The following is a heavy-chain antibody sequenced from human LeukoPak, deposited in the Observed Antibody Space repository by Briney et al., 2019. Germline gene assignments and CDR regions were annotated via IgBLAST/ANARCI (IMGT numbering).Heavy chain of an antibody. D-gene: IGHD3-16*01. V-gene: IGHV4-39*01. J-gene: IGHJ4*02. Sequence: PSETLSLTCTVSGGSISSSSYYWGWIRQPPGKGLEWIGSIYYSGSTYYNPSLKSRVTISVDTSKNQFSLKLSSVTAADTAVYYCARWGSSFDYWGQGTLVTVSS. CDR1: GGSISSSSYY. CDR2: IYYSGST. CDR3: ARWGSSFDY.